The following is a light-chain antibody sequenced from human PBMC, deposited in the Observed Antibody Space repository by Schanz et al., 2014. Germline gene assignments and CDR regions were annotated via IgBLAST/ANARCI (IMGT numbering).Light chain of an antibody. V-gene: IGLV2-14*01. CDR3: TSYTSVSTWV. CDR2: DVT. Sequence: QSVLTQPASVSGSPGQSITISCTGTSSDIGSYNYVSWYQQYPGEAPKLIIYDVTNRPSGVFHRFSGSKSGNTASLTISGLQAEDEADYYCTSYTSVSTWVFGGGTKLTVL. J-gene: IGLJ3*02. CDR1: SSDIGSYNY.